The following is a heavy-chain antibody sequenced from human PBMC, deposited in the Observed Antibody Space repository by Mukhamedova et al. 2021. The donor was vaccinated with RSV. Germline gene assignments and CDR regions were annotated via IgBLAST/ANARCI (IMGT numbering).Heavy chain of an antibody. Sequence: APGKGLEWVAQISYDGYNKFYADSVKGRFTVSRDNSKNTLSLQMSDLKPEDTAVYFCSKERVSTQTYYYYYYMDAWGEGTTVTVSS. V-gene: IGHV3-30*04. CDR2: ISYDGYNK. J-gene: IGHJ6*03. D-gene: IGHD2-8*01. CDR3: SKERVSTQTYYYYYYMDA.